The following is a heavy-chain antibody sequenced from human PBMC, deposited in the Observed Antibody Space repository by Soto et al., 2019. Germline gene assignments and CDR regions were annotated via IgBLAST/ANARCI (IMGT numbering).Heavy chain of an antibody. D-gene: IGHD2-2*02. Sequence: EVQLLESGGGLVQPGGSLRLSCAASGFTFSSYAISWVRQAPGQGLEWVSAISGSGGSTYYADSVKGRFTISRDNSKNTLYLQLNSLRAEDTAVYYCAKDDCSSTSCYRGGNLFDPWGQGPLVTVSS. V-gene: IGHV3-23*01. CDR1: GFTFSSYA. CDR2: ISGSGGST. CDR3: AKDDCSSTSCYRGGNLFDP. J-gene: IGHJ5*02.